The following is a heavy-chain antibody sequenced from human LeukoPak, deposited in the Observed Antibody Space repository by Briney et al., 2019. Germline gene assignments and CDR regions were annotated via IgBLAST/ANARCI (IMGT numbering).Heavy chain of an antibody. J-gene: IGHJ4*02. Sequence: GSLRLSCAASGFTLSNVWLTWVRQVPGKGLEWVGLIKTKTDGGTTDHAAPVKGRFTISRDDSKNTLFLQMNSLKTEDTAVYYCTSTLAYWGQGTLVTVSS. CDR2: IKTKTDGGTT. CDR1: GFTLSNVW. CDR3: TSTLAY. V-gene: IGHV3-15*01. D-gene: IGHD2-15*01.